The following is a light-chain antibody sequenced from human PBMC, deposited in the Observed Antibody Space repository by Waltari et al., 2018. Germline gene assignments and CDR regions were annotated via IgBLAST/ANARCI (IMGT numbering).Light chain of an antibody. CDR2: DAS. Sequence: EIVLTQAPTTLSLSPGERATLSCRASQSVANYLAWYQQKPGQAPRLLIFDASNRATGIPARFSGSGSGTDFTLTISSLEPEDFAVYYRQQRSDWPTFGGGTKVEIK. CDR1: QSVANY. CDR3: QQRSDWPT. J-gene: IGKJ4*01. V-gene: IGKV3-11*01.